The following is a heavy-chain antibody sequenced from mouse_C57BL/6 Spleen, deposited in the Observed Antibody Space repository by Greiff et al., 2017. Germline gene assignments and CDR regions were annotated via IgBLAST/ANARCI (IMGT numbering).Heavy chain of an antibody. Sequence: VQLQQSGAELVKPGASVKLSCKASGYTFTSYDINWVKQRPGQGLEWIGRIYPSDGSTKSNEKFKGKVTLTVDTSSSTAYMELHSLTSEDSAIYFCARDYGSCLFAYWGQGTMVTVSA. CDR3: ARDYGSCLFAY. CDR1: GYTFTSYD. J-gene: IGHJ3*01. CDR2: IYPSDGST. V-gene: IGHV1-85*01. D-gene: IGHD1-1*01.